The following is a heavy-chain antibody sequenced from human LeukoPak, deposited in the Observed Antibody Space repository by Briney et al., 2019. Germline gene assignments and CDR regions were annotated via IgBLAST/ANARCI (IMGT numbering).Heavy chain of an antibody. V-gene: IGHV4-38-2*02. CDR2: IYHSGST. CDR3: ARELRYDNSDSGAF. Sequence: SETLSLTCTVSGYSISSGYYWGWIRQPPGKGLEWIGSIYHSGSTYYNPSLKSRVTISVDTSKNRFSLKLSSVTAADTAVYYCARELRYDNSDSGAFWGQGTVVTVSS. D-gene: IGHD3-22*01. J-gene: IGHJ3*01. CDR1: GYSISSGYY.